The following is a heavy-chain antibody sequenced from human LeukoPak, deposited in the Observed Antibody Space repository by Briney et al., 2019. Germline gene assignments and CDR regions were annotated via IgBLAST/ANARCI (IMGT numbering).Heavy chain of an antibody. CDR2: INPNSGGT. Sequence: GASVKVSCKASGYTFSGYYMHWVRQAPGQGLEWMGWINPNSGGTNYAQKFQGRVTMTRDTSISTVYMELNRLRFDDTAVYYCARVPYYYGSGSYHFDYWGQGTLVTVSS. CDR3: ARVPYYYGSGSYHFDY. V-gene: IGHV1-2*02. J-gene: IGHJ4*02. CDR1: GYTFSGYY. D-gene: IGHD3-10*01.